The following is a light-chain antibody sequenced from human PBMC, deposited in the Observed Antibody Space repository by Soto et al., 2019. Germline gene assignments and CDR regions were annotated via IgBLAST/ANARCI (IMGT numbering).Light chain of an antibody. Sequence: QSVLTQPPSVSEAPRQRVTISCSGSSSNIGNNAVNWYQQLPGKAPTLLIYYDDLLPSGVSDRFSGSESGTSASLAISGLQSEDEADYYCAAWDDSLNGVVFGGGTKLTVL. CDR2: YDD. V-gene: IGLV1-36*01. CDR3: AAWDDSLNGVV. J-gene: IGLJ2*01. CDR1: SSNIGNNA.